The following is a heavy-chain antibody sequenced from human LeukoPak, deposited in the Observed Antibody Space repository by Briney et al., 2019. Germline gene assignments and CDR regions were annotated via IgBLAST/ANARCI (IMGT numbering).Heavy chain of an antibody. J-gene: IGHJ4*02. Sequence: GGSLRLSCAASGFTFSSYAMSWVRQAPGKGLEWVSGISGSGGSTYYADSVKGRFSISRDNSKNTLYLETNSLRAEDTAVYYCAKGRGQWLAAINYWGQGTLVTVSS. CDR1: GFTFSSYA. V-gene: IGHV3-23*01. D-gene: IGHD6-19*01. CDR2: ISGSGGST. CDR3: AKGRGQWLAAINY.